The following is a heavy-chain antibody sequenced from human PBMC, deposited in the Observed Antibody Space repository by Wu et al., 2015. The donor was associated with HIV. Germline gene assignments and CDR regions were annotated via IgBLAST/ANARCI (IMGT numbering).Heavy chain of an antibody. CDR1: GYTFTHYD. D-gene: IGHD3-22*01. J-gene: IGHJ3*02. V-gene: IGHV1-2*02. Sequence: QVQLLQPGAEVREPGASVRVSCKTSGYTFTHYDYNWVRQAPGQGLEWMGWINPNSGGTNYAQKFQGRVTMTRDTSISTAYMELSRLRSDDTAVYYCASYYYDSSGYRDDAFDIWGQGTMVTVSS. CDR2: INPNSGGT. CDR3: ASYYYDSSGYRDDAFDI.